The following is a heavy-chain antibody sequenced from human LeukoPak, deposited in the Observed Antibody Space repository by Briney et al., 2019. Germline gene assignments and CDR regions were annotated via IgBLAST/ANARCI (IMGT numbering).Heavy chain of an antibody. CDR1: GFTFSNYA. CDR3: ARDSAGSTYYPYNWFDP. D-gene: IGHD3-3*01. CDR2: ISSSSGYI. Sequence: GGSLRLSCAASGFTFSNYAMSWVRQAPGKGLEWVSSISSSSGYIYYADSVKGRFTISRDNAKNSLYLQMNSLRAEDTAVYYCARDSAGSTYYPYNWFDPWGQGTLVTVSS. V-gene: IGHV3-21*01. J-gene: IGHJ5*02.